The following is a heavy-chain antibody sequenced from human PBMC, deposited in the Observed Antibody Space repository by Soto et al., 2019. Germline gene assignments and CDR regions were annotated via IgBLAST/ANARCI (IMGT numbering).Heavy chain of an antibody. Sequence: SETLSLTCTVSGGSIDSSAYYWGWIRQPPGKGLEWIGSVYFSGTTYYNPSLKSRITISVDTSQNQVSLKLSSVTAADTAVYYCARHGSTNYNILTGFPFPLDYWGQGTQVTVSS. CDR2: VYFSGTT. CDR1: GGSIDSSAYY. J-gene: IGHJ4*02. V-gene: IGHV4-39*01. CDR3: ARHGSTNYNILTGFPFPLDY. D-gene: IGHD3-9*01.